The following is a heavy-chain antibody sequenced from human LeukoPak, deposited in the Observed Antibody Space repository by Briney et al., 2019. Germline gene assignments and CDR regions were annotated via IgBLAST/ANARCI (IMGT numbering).Heavy chain of an antibody. Sequence: GGSLRLSCAASGFTSSNAWMSWVRQAPGKGLEWVGRIKSKTDGGTTDYAAPVKGRFTISRDDSKNTLYLQMNSLKTEDTAVYYCTTNRERYFDWSSPYYFDYWGQGTLVTVSS. D-gene: IGHD3-9*01. CDR1: GFTSSNAW. V-gene: IGHV3-15*01. CDR3: TTNRERYFDWSSPYYFDY. J-gene: IGHJ4*02. CDR2: IKSKTDGGTT.